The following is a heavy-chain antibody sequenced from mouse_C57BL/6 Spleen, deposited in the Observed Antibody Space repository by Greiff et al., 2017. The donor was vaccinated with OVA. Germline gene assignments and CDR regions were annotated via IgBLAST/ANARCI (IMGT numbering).Heavy chain of an antibody. CDR3: AIYGSDAMDY. Sequence: QVQLKESGPGLVQPSQSLSITCTVSGFSLTSYGVHWVRQSPGKGLEWLGVIWRGGSTDYNAAFISRLSISKDNSKSQVFFKMNSLQADDAAIYYCAIYGSDAMDYWGQGTTVTVSS. CDR1: GFSLTSYG. V-gene: IGHV2-2*01. CDR2: IWRGGST. J-gene: IGHJ4*01. D-gene: IGHD1-1*01.